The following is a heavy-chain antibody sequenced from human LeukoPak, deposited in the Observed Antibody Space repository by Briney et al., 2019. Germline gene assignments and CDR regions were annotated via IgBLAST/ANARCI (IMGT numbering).Heavy chain of an antibody. CDR3: ARDPGSIAAH. V-gene: IGHV3-21*01. CDR2: ISSSSSYI. CDR1: GFTFSSYS. Sequence: GGSLRLSCAASGFTFSSYSMNWVRQAPGKGLEWVSSISSSSSYIYYADSVKGRFTISRDNAKSSLYLQMNSLGAEDTAVYYCARDPGSIAAHWGQGTLVTVSS. J-gene: IGHJ4*02. D-gene: IGHD6-6*01.